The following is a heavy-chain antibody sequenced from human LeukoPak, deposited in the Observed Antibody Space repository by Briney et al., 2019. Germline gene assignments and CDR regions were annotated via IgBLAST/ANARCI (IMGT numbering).Heavy chain of an antibody. CDR1: GGSISSGSYY. CDR2: IYTSGST. J-gene: IGHJ4*02. CDR3: ARGGDY. Sequence: SETLSLTCTVSGGSISSGSYYWSWIRQPAGKGLEWIGRIYTSGSTNYNPSLKSRVTISVDTSKNQFSLKLSAVTAADTAVYYCARGGDYWGQGTLVTVPS. V-gene: IGHV4-61*02.